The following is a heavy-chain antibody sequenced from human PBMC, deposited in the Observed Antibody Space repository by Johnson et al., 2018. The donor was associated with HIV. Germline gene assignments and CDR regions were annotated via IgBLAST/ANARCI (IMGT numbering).Heavy chain of an antibody. V-gene: IGHV3-53*01. CDR3: ALEAVRSTDAFDI. CDR2: IYSGGST. D-gene: IGHD3-10*01. J-gene: IGHJ3*02. CDR1: GFTVTGNY. Sequence: VQLVEPRGGLFQPGPSLTPSCAPSGFTVTGNYIRWLCQAPGHGLAWVSVIYSGGSTYYADSANGRFTISRDNSKNSLYLQTNSLRAEDTPVYYCALEAVRSTDAFDIWGQGTMVIVSS.